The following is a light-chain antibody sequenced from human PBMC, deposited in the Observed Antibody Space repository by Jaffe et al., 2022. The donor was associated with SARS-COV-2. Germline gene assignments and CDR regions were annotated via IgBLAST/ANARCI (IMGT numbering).Light chain of an antibody. V-gene: IGKV3-20*01. J-gene: IGKJ1*01. Sequence: EIVLTQSPGTLSSSPGERATLSCRASQSVSSTYLAWYQHKPGQAPRLLIYGASSRATGIPDRFSGSGSGTDFTLTISRLEPEDFAVYYCQQFVSTPWTFGQGTKVEIK. CDR3: QQFVSTPWT. CDR1: QSVSSTY. CDR2: GAS.